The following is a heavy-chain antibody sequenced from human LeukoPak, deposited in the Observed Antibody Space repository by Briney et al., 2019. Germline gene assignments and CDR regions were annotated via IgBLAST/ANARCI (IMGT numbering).Heavy chain of an antibody. Sequence: PGGSLRLSCAASGFTFSSYSMNWVRQTPGKGLEWISYISTSSNTIYYADSVKGRFTISRDNAKNSLYLQMNSLRAEDTAVFYCATDSPGGLGFDYWGQGIMVTVSS. CDR3: ATDSPGGLGFDY. CDR2: ISTSSNTI. D-gene: IGHD3-16*01. J-gene: IGHJ4*02. CDR1: GFTFSSYS. V-gene: IGHV3-48*01.